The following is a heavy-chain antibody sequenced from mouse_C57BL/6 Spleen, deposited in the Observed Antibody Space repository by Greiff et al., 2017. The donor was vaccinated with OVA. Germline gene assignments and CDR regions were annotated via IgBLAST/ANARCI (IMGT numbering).Heavy chain of an antibody. Sequence: EVQLQQSGPELVKPGASVKISCKASGYTFTDYYMNWVKQSHGKSLEWIGDINPNTGGTSYNQKFKGKATLTVDKSSSTAYMELRSLTSEDSAVYYCARRGYGSSYDYAMDYWGQGTSVTVSS. CDR1: GYTFTDYY. CDR3: ARRGYGSSYDYAMDY. J-gene: IGHJ4*01. V-gene: IGHV1-26*01. CDR2: INPNTGGT. D-gene: IGHD1-1*01.